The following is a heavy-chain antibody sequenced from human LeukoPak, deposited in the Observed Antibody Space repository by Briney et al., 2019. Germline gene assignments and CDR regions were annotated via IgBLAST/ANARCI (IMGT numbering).Heavy chain of an antibody. CDR1: GFTVSSNY. CDR3: ARVKDGILDY. J-gene: IGHJ4*02. V-gene: IGHV3-53*04. Sequence: GGSLRLSCAASGFTVSSNYMSWVRQAPGKGLEWVSVIYSGGSTYYADSVKGQFTISRHNSKNTLYLQMNSLRAEDTAVYYCARVKDGILDYWGQGTLVTVSS. CDR2: IYSGGST.